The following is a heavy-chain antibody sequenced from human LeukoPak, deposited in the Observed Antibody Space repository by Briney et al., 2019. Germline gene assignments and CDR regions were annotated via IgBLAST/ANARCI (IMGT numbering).Heavy chain of an antibody. CDR3: ARGLPAHYYDS. Sequence: PGGSLRLSCAASGFTVSSTYLTWVRQAPGKGLEWLSVIYSGGYTYYADSVKGRFFISRDISENMVYLQMNSLSVEDTAVYFCARGLPAHYYDSWGPGTRVSVS. CDR1: GFTVSSTY. CDR2: IYSGGYT. V-gene: IGHV3-66*01. J-gene: IGHJ4*02.